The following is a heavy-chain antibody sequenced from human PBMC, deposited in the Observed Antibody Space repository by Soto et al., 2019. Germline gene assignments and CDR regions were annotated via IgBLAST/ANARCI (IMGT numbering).Heavy chain of an antibody. V-gene: IGHV3-23*01. CDR3: AKVRYYDSSGYSY. J-gene: IGHJ4*02. D-gene: IGHD3-22*01. Sequence: GGSLRLSCAASGFTFSSYAMGWVRQAPGKGLEWVSAISGSGGSTYYADSVKGRFTISRDNSKNTLYLQMNSLRAEDTAVYYCAKVRYYDSSGYSYWGQGTLVTVSS. CDR1: GFTFSSYA. CDR2: ISGSGGST.